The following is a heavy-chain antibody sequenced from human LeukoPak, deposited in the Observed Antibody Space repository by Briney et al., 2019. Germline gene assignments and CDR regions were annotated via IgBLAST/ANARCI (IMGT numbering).Heavy chain of an antibody. V-gene: IGHV1-2*02. D-gene: IGHD3-3*01. CDR3: ARPLSYDFWSGIYAFDI. Sequence: ASVKVSCKASGYTFTGYYMHWVRQAPGQGLEWMGWINPNSGGTNYAQKFQGRVTMTRDTSISTAYMELSRLRSDDTAVYYCARPLSYDFWSGIYAFDIWGQGTMVTASS. CDR1: GYTFTGYY. CDR2: INPNSGGT. J-gene: IGHJ3*02.